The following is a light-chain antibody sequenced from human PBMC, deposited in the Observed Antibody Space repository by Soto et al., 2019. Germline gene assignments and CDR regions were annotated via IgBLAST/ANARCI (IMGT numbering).Light chain of an antibody. CDR2: GAS. Sequence: EIVLTQSPGTLSLSPGERATLSCRASQSVSSSYLAWYQQKPGQTPRLLIYGASSRATAIPDRFSGSGSGTDFTLTISRLEPEDFAVYYCHQYGSSPVSWTFGQGTKVDIK. V-gene: IGKV3-20*01. J-gene: IGKJ1*01. CDR1: QSVSSSY. CDR3: HQYGSSPVSWT.